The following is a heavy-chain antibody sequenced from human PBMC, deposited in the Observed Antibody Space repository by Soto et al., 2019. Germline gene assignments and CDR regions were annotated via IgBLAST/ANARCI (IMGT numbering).Heavy chain of an antibody. CDR3: TMDDPINKY. V-gene: IGHV3-15*01. Sequence: EVQVVESGGDLVKPGGSLRLSCAASGFTFSNAWMSWVRQAPGKGQEWIGRIKSKRDGGTTDYAAPVKGKFAISRDDAKNTLYLQMNSLKTEDTAVYYCTMDDPINKYWGQGTLVTVSS. CDR1: GFTFSNAW. J-gene: IGHJ4*02. CDR2: IKSKRDGGTT. D-gene: IGHD1-1*01.